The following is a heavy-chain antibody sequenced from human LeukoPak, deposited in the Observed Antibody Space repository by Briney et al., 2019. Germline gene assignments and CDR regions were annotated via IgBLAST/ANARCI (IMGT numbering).Heavy chain of an antibody. Sequence: PGGSLRLSCAASGFSVSSNYMSWVRQAPGKGLEWVSNLYNVRGTYYADSVKGRFTISRDISKNTLYLQMNSLRAEDTAVYYCATSGSGWYVPYWGQGTLVTVSS. CDR1: GFSVSSNY. CDR3: ATSGSGWYVPY. D-gene: IGHD6-19*01. CDR2: LYNVRGT. J-gene: IGHJ4*02. V-gene: IGHV3-53*01.